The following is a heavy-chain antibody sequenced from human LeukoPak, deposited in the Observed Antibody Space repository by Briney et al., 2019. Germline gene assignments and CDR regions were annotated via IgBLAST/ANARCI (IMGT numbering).Heavy chain of an antibody. Sequence: GGSLRLSCAASGFTFSSYAMHWVRQAPGKGLEWVAVISYDGSNKYYADSVKGRFTISRDNSKNTLYLQMNSLRTEDTAVYYCARDRTGIFDYWGQGTLVTVSS. CDR3: ARDRTGIFDY. CDR1: GFTFSSYA. V-gene: IGHV3-30*04. CDR2: ISYDGSNK. J-gene: IGHJ4*02. D-gene: IGHD1-1*01.